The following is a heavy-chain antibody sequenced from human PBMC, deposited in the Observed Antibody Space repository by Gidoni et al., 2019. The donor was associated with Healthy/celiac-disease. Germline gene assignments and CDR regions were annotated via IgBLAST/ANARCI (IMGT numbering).Heavy chain of an antibody. J-gene: IGHJ4*02. D-gene: IGHD6-19*01. V-gene: IGHV4-61*02. CDR3: ARWGIAVAGWSFDY. CDR1: GGHISRGSYY. Sequence: QVQLQESGPGLGKRSQQLSLHCTGSGGHISRGSYYWSWIRQPAGKGLEWIGRIYTSGSTNYNPSLKRLVTMSVDTSKNQFSLKLSSVTAADTAVYYCARWGIAVAGWSFDYWGQGTLVTVSS. CDR2: IYTSGST.